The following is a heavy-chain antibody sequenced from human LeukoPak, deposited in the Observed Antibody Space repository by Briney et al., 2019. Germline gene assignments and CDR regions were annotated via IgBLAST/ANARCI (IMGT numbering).Heavy chain of an antibody. CDR3: AKWGDFDVLTGYYVPDF. D-gene: IGHD3-9*01. J-gene: IGHJ4*02. Sequence: AATLSLSCAASGFTISNYALSWVRQAPGKGLEWVSAITVSSGNTYYTDPVKGRFTISRDNAKNTLYLQMNSLRDEDTAVYYCAKWGDFDVLTGYYVPDFWGQGTLVTVSS. V-gene: IGHV3-23*01. CDR2: ITVSSGNT. CDR1: GFTISNYA.